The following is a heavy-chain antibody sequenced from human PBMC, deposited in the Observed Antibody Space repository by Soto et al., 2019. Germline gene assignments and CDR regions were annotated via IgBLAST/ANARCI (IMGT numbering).Heavy chain of an antibody. Sequence: PGGSLRLSCAASGFTFSSYAMSWVRQAPGKGLEWVSAISGSGGSTYYAESVKGRFTISRDNSKNTLYLQMNSLRAEDTAVYYCAKDHRVEDYGDYVSFDYWGQGTLVTVSS. CDR3: AKDHRVEDYGDYVSFDY. CDR2: ISGSGGST. J-gene: IGHJ4*02. V-gene: IGHV3-23*01. CDR1: GFTFSSYA. D-gene: IGHD4-17*01.